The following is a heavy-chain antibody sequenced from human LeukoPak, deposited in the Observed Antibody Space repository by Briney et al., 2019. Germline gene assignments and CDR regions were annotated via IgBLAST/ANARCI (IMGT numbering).Heavy chain of an antibody. CDR2: IWCDGSHQ. V-gene: IGHV3-33*01. CDR3: ARGGENLDY. CDR1: GFAFSTYG. D-gene: IGHD1-14*01. J-gene: IGHJ4*02. Sequence: GGSLRLSCAASGFAFSTYGMHWVRQAPGKGLEWVAIIWCDGSHQYYADSVKGRFTIFRDNSKNTLYLQMNSLRDEDTAVYYCARGGENLDYWGQGTLVTVSS.